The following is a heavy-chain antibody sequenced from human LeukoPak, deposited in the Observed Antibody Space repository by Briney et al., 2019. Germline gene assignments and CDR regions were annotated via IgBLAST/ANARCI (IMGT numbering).Heavy chain of an antibody. CDR2: ISGSGGNT. CDR1: GFAFSSYA. D-gene: IGHD3-16*01. J-gene: IGHJ3*02. CDR3: AKKGRGNDAFDI. Sequence: PGGSLRLSCAASGFAFSSYAMSWVRQAPGKGLEWVSGISGSGGNTYYADSVKGRFTTSRDNSKNTLYVQMNSLRPEDTAVYYCAKKGRGNDAFDIWGQGTVVTVSS. V-gene: IGHV3-23*01.